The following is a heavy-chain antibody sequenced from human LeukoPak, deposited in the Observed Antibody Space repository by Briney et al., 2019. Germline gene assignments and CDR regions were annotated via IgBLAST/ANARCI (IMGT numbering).Heavy chain of an antibody. V-gene: IGHV3-74*01. CDR2: INTDGSST. CDR3: ARERYDFWSGYYTN. Sequence: GSLRLSCAASGFTFSSYWMHWVRQAPGKGLVWVSRINTDGSSTSYADSVKGRFTISRDNAKNTLYLRMNSLRAEDTAMYYCARERYDFWSGYYTNWGQGTLVTVSS. J-gene: IGHJ4*02. D-gene: IGHD3-3*01. CDR1: GFTFSSYW.